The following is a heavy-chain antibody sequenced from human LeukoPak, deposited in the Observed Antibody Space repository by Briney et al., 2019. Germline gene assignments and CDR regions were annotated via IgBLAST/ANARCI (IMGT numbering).Heavy chain of an antibody. D-gene: IGHD1-26*01. CDR3: AKDSQWGKVGTKGGYFDY. V-gene: IGHV3-7*01. Sequence: SGGSLRLSCVASGFNLNSYAMNWVRQAPGKGLEWVANIKQDGSEKYYVDSVKGRFTISRDNAKNSLYLQMNSLRAEDTAVYYCAKDSQWGKVGTKGGYFDYWGQGTLVTVSS. J-gene: IGHJ4*02. CDR2: IKQDGSEK. CDR1: GFNLNSYA.